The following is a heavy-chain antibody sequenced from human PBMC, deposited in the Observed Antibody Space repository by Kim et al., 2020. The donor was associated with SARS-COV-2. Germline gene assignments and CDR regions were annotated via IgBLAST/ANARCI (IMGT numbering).Heavy chain of an antibody. D-gene: IGHD3-3*01. V-gene: IGHV3-30*02. J-gene: IGHJ6*02. CDR3: AKGLWSGRDYYYGVDV. Sequence: DSLKRRFTISRDSSKSTLYLQMNSLRPDDTAVYYCAKGLWSGRDYYYGVDVWGQGTTVTVSS.